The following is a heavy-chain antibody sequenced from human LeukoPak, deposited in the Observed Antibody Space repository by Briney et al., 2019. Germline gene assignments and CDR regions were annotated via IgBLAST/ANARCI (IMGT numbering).Heavy chain of an antibody. CDR1: GFTFSSYA. J-gene: IGHJ3*02. Sequence: GGSLRLSCAASGFTFSSYAMHWVRQAPGKGLEWVAVISYDGSNKYYADSVKGRFTISRDNSKNTLYLQMNSLRAEDTAVYYCARDTDYGAGAFDIWGQGTMVTVSS. CDR2: ISYDGSNK. CDR3: ARDTDYGAGAFDI. D-gene: IGHD4-17*01. V-gene: IGHV3-30*04.